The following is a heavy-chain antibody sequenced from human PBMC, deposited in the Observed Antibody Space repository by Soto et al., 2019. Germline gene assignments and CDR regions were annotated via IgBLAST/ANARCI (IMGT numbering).Heavy chain of an antibody. CDR1: GGSFSGYY. Sequence: SETLSLTCAVYGGSFSGYYWSWIRQPPGKRLEWIGEINHSGSTNYNPSLKSRVTISVDTSKNQFSLKLSSVTAADTAVYYCARGGDYYDSSGYGLYFDYWGQGTLVTVSS. CDR3: ARGGDYYDSSGYGLYFDY. V-gene: IGHV4-34*01. CDR2: INHSGST. J-gene: IGHJ4*02. D-gene: IGHD3-22*01.